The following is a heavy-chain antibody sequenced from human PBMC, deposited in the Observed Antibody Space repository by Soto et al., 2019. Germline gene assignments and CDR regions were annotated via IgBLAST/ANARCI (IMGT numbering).Heavy chain of an antibody. CDR1: GFTFNTYA. CDR2: ISWNSGNI. V-gene: IGHV3-9*01. D-gene: IGHD3-10*01. CDR3: AKGDRAHPDY. J-gene: IGHJ4*02. Sequence: DVQLVESGGGLVQPGRSLRLSCAASGFTFNTYAMHWVRQAPGKGLEWVSGISWNSGNIGYADSVKGRFTISRDNAKNSLYLQMNSLGAEDTALYYCAKGDRAHPDYWGQGTLVTVSS.